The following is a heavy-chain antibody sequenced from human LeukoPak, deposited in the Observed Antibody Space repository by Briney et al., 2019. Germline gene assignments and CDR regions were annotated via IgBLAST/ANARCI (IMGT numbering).Heavy chain of an antibody. J-gene: IGHJ5*02. Sequence: SETLSLTCTVSGGSISSYYWSWIRQPPGKGLEWIGYIYYSGSTNYNPSLKSRVTISVDTSKNQFSLKLSSVTAADTAVYYCARVRYKGGWFDPWGQGTLVTVSS. CDR3: ARVRYKGGWFDP. D-gene: IGHD1-1*01. V-gene: IGHV4-59*01. CDR2: IYYSGST. CDR1: GGSISSYY.